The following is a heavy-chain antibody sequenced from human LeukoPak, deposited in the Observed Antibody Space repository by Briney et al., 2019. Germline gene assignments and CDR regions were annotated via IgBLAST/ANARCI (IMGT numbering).Heavy chain of an antibody. J-gene: IGHJ4*02. CDR3: ARDGIDY. V-gene: IGHV3-7*04. D-gene: IGHD2-15*01. CDR1: GFTFSNAW. Sequence: GGSLRLSCAGSGFTFSNAWMSWVRQAPGKGLEWVANIKQGGSEKYYVDSVKGRFTISRDDAKNSVYLQMNSLRAEDTAVYYCARDGIDYWGQGTLVTVSS. CDR2: IKQGGSEK.